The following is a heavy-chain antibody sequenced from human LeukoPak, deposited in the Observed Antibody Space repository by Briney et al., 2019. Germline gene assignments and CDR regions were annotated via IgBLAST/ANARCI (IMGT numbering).Heavy chain of an antibody. Sequence: KPSETLSLTCTVSGGSISSSSYYWGWIRQPPGKGLEWIGSIYYSGNTYYNPSLKSRVTISVDTSKNQFSLKLSSVTAADTAVYYCARLIVDFWSGYYTGAFDIWGQGTMVTVSS. J-gene: IGHJ3*02. CDR3: ARLIVDFWSGYYTGAFDI. D-gene: IGHD3-3*01. CDR1: GGSISSSSYY. V-gene: IGHV4-39*01. CDR2: IYYSGNT.